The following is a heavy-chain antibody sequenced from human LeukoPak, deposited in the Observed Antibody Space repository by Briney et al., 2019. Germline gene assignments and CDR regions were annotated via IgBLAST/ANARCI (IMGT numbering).Heavy chain of an antibody. CDR1: GFTVSSNY. V-gene: IGHV3-53*01. J-gene: IGHJ4*02. D-gene: IGHD6-19*01. CDR2: IYSGGST. Sequence: GGSLRLSCAASGFTVSSNYMSWVRQAPGKGLEWVSVIYSGGSTYYADSVEGRFTISRDNSKNTLYLQMNSLRAEDTAVYYCARVWLGYFDYWGQGTLVTVSS. CDR3: ARVWLGYFDY.